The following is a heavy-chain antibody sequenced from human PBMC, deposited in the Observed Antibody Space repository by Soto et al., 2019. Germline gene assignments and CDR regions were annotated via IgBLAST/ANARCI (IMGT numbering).Heavy chain of an antibody. V-gene: IGHV3-23*01. D-gene: IGHD3-22*01. Sequence: GGSLRLSCAASGFSFSNYAMNWVRQAPGKGLEWVSGISGGGGGTYYADSVKGRFTISRDNSRNTLYLQMNSLRAEDTAVYYCARNYYDSGGGFDYWGQGTLVTVSS. CDR1: GFSFSNYA. CDR2: ISGGGGGT. CDR3: ARNYYDSGGGFDY. J-gene: IGHJ4*02.